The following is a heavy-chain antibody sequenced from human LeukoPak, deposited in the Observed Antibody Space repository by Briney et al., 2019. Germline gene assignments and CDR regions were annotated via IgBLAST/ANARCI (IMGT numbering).Heavy chain of an antibody. Sequence: GGSLRLSCAASGFTFSSYSMNWVRQAPGKGLEWVSYISSSSSTIYYADSVKGRFTISRDNAKNLLYLQMNSLRADDTAVYYCAREDTGSYSRAYYFDYWGQGTLVTVSS. J-gene: IGHJ4*02. CDR2: ISSSSSTI. D-gene: IGHD1-26*01. CDR1: GFTFSSYS. V-gene: IGHV3-48*01. CDR3: AREDTGSYSRAYYFDY.